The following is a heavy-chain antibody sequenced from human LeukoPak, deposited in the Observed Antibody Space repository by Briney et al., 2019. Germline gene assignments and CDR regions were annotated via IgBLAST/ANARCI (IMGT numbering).Heavy chain of an antibody. Sequence: GGSLRLSCAASGFTFSSYSMNWVRQAPGKGLEWVSSISSSSGYIYYADSVKGRFTISRDNAKNSLYLQMNSLRAEDTAVYYCAREDAFDIRGQGTMVTVSS. CDR2: ISSSSGYI. J-gene: IGHJ3*02. CDR3: AREDAFDI. V-gene: IGHV3-21*01. CDR1: GFTFSSYS.